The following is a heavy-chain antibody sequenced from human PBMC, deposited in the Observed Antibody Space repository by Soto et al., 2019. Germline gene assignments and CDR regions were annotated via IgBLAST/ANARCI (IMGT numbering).Heavy chain of an antibody. CDR3: ARMRNILTGSPGHFDY. V-gene: IGHV4-61*05. D-gene: IGHD3-9*01. CDR2: IYYSGST. J-gene: IGHJ4*02. CDR1: GDSISSSNYY. Sequence: SETLSLTCTVSGDSISSSNYYWGWVREPPGKGLEWIGYIYYSGSTNYNPSLKSRVTISVDTSKNQFSLKLSSVTAADTAVYYCARMRNILTGSPGHFDYWGQGTLVTVS.